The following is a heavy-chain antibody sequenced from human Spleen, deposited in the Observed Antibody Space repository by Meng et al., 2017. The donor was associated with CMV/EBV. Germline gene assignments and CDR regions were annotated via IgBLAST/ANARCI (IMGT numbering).Heavy chain of an antibody. CDR2: ISWNSGRI. J-gene: IGHJ4*02. V-gene: IGHV3-9*01. CDR3: ARVGRFGRTYYYDSSGYWGHAERDY. Sequence: GGSLRLSCTASGFTFDDYAMHWVRQGPGKGLEWVAGISWNSGRIDHADSVKGRFTISRDNAKNSLYLQMNSLRAENTALYYCARVGRFGRTYYYDSSGYWGHAERDYWGQGTLVTVSS. CDR1: GFTFDDYA. D-gene: IGHD3-22*01.